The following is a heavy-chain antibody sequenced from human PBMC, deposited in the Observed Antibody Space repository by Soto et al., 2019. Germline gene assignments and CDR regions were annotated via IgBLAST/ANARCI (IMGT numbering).Heavy chain of an antibody. CDR3: AKDRGIAVAAPTPGDY. Sequence: QVQLVESGGGVVQPGRSLRLSCAASGFTFSSYGMHWVRQAPGKGLGWVAVISYDGSNKYYADSVKGRFTISRDNSKNTLYLQMNSLRAEDTAVYYCAKDRGIAVAAPTPGDYWGQGTLVTVSS. J-gene: IGHJ4*02. D-gene: IGHD6-19*01. V-gene: IGHV3-30*18. CDR1: GFTFSSYG. CDR2: ISYDGSNK.